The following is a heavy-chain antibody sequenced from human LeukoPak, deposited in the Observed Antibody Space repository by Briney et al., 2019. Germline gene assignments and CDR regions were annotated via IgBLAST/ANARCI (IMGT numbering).Heavy chain of an antibody. V-gene: IGHV4-4*02. J-gene: IGHJ4*02. CDR1: GGSISSSNW. Sequence: SETLSLTCAVSGGSISSSNWWSWVRQPPGKGLEWIGEIYHSGSTNYNPSLKSRVTISVDKSKNQFSLKLSSVTAADTAVYYCATSPLYYYDSKGDYWGQGTLVTVSS. D-gene: IGHD3-22*01. CDR3: ATSPLYYYDSKGDY. CDR2: IYHSGST.